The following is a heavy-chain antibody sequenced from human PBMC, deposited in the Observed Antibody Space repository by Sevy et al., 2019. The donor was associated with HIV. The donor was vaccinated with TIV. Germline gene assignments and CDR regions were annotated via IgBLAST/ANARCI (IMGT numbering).Heavy chain of an antibody. CDR2: ISSSSSTI. D-gene: IGHD6-13*01. Sequence: GGYLRLSCAASGFTFSSYSMNWVRQAPGKGLEWVSYISSSSSTIYYADSVKGRFTISRDNAKNSLYLQMNSLRDEDTAVYYCAREESSSWSSFDYWGQGTLVTVSS. CDR1: GFTFSSYS. J-gene: IGHJ4*02. CDR3: AREESSSWSSFDY. V-gene: IGHV3-48*02.